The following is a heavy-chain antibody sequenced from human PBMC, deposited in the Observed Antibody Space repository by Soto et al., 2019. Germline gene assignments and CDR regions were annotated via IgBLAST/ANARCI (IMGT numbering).Heavy chain of an antibody. Sequence: ASVKLSCKASGYTFTSYAMHWVRQAPGQRLEWMGWISAYNGNTNYAQKLQGRVTMTTDTSTSTAYMELRSLRSDDTAVYYCARLEYVWGSYRGNAFDIWGQGTMVTVSS. V-gene: IGHV1-18*01. CDR2: ISAYNGNT. D-gene: IGHD3-16*02. CDR3: ARLEYVWGSYRGNAFDI. J-gene: IGHJ3*02. CDR1: GYTFTSYA.